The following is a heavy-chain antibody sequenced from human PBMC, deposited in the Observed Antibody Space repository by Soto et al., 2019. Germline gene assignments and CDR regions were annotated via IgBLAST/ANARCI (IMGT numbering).Heavy chain of an antibody. Sequence: QVQLVQSGAEVKKPGSSVKVSCKASGGTFSSYTISWVRQAPGQGLEWMGRIIPILGIANYAQKFQGRVTITADKSTSTAYMELSSLRSEDTAVYYCARYGGYDFYYDDGMDVWGQGTTVTVSS. J-gene: IGHJ6*02. CDR1: GGTFSSYT. CDR3: ARYGGYDFYYDDGMDV. V-gene: IGHV1-69*02. D-gene: IGHD5-12*01. CDR2: IIPILGIA.